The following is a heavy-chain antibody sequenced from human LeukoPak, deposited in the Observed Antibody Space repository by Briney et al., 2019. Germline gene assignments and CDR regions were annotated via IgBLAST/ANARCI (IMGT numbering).Heavy chain of an antibody. Sequence: ASVKVSCKASGYTFTSYGISWVRQAPGQGLEWMGWISAYSGNTNYAQKLQGRVTMTKNTSTSTAYMELRGLRSDHTGVYYCARVKGSAASADAFDIWGQGTMVTVSS. J-gene: IGHJ3*02. V-gene: IGHV1-18*01. D-gene: IGHD6-19*01. CDR1: GYTFTSYG. CDR2: ISAYSGNT. CDR3: ARVKGSAASADAFDI.